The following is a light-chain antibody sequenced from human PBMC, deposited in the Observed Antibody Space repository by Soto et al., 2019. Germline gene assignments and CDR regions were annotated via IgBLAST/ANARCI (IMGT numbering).Light chain of an antibody. V-gene: IGKV3-15*01. CDR2: GAY. Sequence: EIVMTQSPATLSVSPGERATLSCRASQSVSSDLAWYQQKPGQAPRLLIYGAYTRATGVPARFSGSGSGTEFTLTISRLEPEDFAMYYCQQFNNWPPITFGGGTRLEI. J-gene: IGKJ5*01. CDR3: QQFNNWPPIT. CDR1: QSVSSD.